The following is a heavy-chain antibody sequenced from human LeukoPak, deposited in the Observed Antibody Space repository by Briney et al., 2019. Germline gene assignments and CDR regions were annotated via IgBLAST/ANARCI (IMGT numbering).Heavy chain of an antibody. V-gene: IGHV4-34*01. J-gene: IGHJ6*03. CDR2: INHSGST. D-gene: IGHD2-2*01. CDR1: GGSFSGYY. CDR3: ARGLEVVPAAMTFYYYYYYMDV. Sequence: SETLSLTCAVYGGSFSGYYWSWIRQPPGKGLEWIGEINHSGSTNYNPSLKSRATISVVTSKNQFSLKLSSVTAADTAVYYCARGLEVVPAAMTFYYYYYYMDVWGKGTTVTVSS.